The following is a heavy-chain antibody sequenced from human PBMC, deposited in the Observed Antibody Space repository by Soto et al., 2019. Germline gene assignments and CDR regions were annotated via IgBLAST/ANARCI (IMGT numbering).Heavy chain of an antibody. CDR2: IIPIFGTA. Sequence: EASVKVSCKASGGTFSSYAISWVRQAPGQGLEWMGGIIPIFGTANYAQKFQGRVTITADESTSTAYMELSSLRSEDTAVYYCARDRLTYYDILTGYYTVPRDAFDIWGQGTMVTVSS. CDR1: GGTFSSYA. CDR3: ARDRLTYYDILTGYYTVPRDAFDI. D-gene: IGHD3-9*01. V-gene: IGHV1-69*13. J-gene: IGHJ3*02.